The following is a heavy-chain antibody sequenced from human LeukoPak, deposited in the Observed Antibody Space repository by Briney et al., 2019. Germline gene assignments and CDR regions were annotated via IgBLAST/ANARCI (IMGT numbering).Heavy chain of an antibody. CDR2: ISRSGSTK. CDR1: GFTFSDYN. J-gene: IGHJ4*02. CDR3: ARDEYIHGDLTNFDS. Sequence: GGSLRLSCAASGFTFSDYNMRWIRQAPGKGLEWVSSISRSGSTKYYADSVKGRFTISRDNAKKSLYLQMNSLRAEDTAVYYCARDEYIHGDLTNFDSWGQGTLVIVSS. D-gene: IGHD4-17*01. V-gene: IGHV3-11*04.